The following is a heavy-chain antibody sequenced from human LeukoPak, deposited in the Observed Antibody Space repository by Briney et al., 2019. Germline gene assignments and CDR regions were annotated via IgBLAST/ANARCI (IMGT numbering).Heavy chain of an antibody. V-gene: IGHV3-7*03. CDR2: IHQHGSKE. Sequence: PGGSLRLSCTTSGFNFRAYWMGWVRQAPGKGLEWVANIHQHGSKENYLDSVKGRFTISRDNAKSSIYLQMNSLRAEDTAIYYCARWYCSSTSCYYDYWGQGTLVTVSS. CDR1: GFNFRAYW. J-gene: IGHJ4*02. D-gene: IGHD2-2*01. CDR3: ARWYCSSTSCYYDY.